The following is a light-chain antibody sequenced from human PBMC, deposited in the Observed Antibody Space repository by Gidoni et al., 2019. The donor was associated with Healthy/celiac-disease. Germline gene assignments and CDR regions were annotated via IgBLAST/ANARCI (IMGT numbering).Light chain of an antibody. CDR1: QSISSY. J-gene: IGKJ3*01. Sequence: DIQITQSPSSLSASVGDRVTITCRASQSISSYLNWYQQKPGKAPKLLIYAASSLQSGAPSRFSGSGSGTDFTLTISSLQPEDFATYYCQQSYSTPVFTFGPGTKVDIK. V-gene: IGKV1-39*01. CDR2: AAS. CDR3: QQSYSTPVFT.